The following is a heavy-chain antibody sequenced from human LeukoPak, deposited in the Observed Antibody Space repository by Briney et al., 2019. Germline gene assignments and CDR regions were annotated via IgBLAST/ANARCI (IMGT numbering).Heavy chain of an antibody. CDR2: IKQDGSER. V-gene: IGHV3-7*01. J-gene: IGHJ4*02. CDR1: EFTFSSYW. CDR3: ARGSMHIYHLYTDY. D-gene: IGHD3-16*02. Sequence: GGSLRLSCAASEFTFSSYWVSWFRQAPGQGLEWVASIKQDGSERYYVDSVKGRFTISRDNAKNSLFLQLSSLRVEDTAVYYCARGSMHIYHLYTDYWGQGTLVTVSS.